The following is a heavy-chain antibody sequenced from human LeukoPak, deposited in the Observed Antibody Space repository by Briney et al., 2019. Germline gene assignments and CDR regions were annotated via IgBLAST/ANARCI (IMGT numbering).Heavy chain of an antibody. CDR1: GYTFTSYG. CDR2: ISAYNGNT. V-gene: IGHV1-18*01. CDR3: ARDWYGGSCYDPQSFDP. J-gene: IGHJ5*02. Sequence: ASVKVSCKASGYTFTSYGISWVRQAPGQGLEWMGWISAYNGNTNYAQKLQGRVTMTTDTSTSTAYMELRSLRSDDTAVYYCARDWYGGSCYDPQSFDPWGQGTLVTVSS. D-gene: IGHD2-15*01.